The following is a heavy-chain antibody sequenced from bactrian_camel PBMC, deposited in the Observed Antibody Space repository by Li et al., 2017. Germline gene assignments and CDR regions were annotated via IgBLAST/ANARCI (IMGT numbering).Heavy chain of an antibody. CDR2: VDADGST. V-gene: IGHV3S42*01. J-gene: IGHJ4*01. CDR3: AARGLGADCSGPRRSSAEYVY. CDR1: GFAFSSYS. D-gene: IGHD3*01. Sequence: VQLVESGGGLVQPGGSLRLSCTVSGFAFSSYSMSWVRQAPGKEREGVATVDADGSTTYADSVKGRFTISQDNAKNTLYLQMNSLKPEDTAMYFCAARGLGADCSGPRRSSAEYVYWGQGTQVTVS.